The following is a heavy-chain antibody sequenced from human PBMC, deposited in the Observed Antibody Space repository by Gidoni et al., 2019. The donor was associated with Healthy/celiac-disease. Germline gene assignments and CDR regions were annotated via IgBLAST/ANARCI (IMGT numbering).Heavy chain of an antibody. J-gene: IGHJ4*02. Sequence: QVQLVQSGAEVKKPGASVKVSCKASGYTFTSYYMHWVRQAPGQGLEWMGIINPSGGSTSYAQKFQGRVTMTRDTSTSTVYMELSSLRSEDTAVYYCARDSGDGYNVYYFDYWGQGTLVTVSS. CDR1: GYTFTSYY. V-gene: IGHV1-46*01. CDR2: INPSGGST. CDR3: ARDSGDGYNVYYFDY. D-gene: IGHD2-21*01.